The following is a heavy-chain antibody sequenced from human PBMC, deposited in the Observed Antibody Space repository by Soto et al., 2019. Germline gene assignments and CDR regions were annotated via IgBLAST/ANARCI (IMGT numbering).Heavy chain of an antibody. J-gene: IGHJ6*04. V-gene: IGHV1-2*04. Sequence: SVQVSCKASGYTFTGYYMHWVRQAPGQGLEWMGWINPNSGGTNYAQKFQGWVTMTRDTSISTAYMELSRLRSDDTAVYYCARDQFDILTGYYHYYYYLGMEAWGNGTKGT. CDR1: GYTFTGYY. CDR2: INPNSGGT. D-gene: IGHD3-9*01. CDR3: ARDQFDILTGYYHYYYYLGMEA.